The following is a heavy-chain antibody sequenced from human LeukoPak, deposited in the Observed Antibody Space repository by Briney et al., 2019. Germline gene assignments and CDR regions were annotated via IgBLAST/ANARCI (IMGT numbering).Heavy chain of an antibody. Sequence: GGSLRLSCAASGFTFSSYGMHWVRQAPGKGLEWVAFIRYDGSNKYYADSVKGRFTISRDNSKNTLYLQMNSLRAEDTAVYYCAKDGRGSIFGVVIYYYYYMDVGGKGPTVTVSS. J-gene: IGHJ6*03. CDR1: GFTFSSYG. D-gene: IGHD3-3*01. V-gene: IGHV3-30*02. CDR2: IRYDGSNK. CDR3: AKDGRGSIFGVVIYYYYYMDV.